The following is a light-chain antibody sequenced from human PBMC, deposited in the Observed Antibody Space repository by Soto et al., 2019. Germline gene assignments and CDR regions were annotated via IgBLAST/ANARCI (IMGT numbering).Light chain of an antibody. CDR1: ISNIGKDT. CDR2: NDD. Sequence: QSVLTQPLSVSGTLGLRVNISCSGGISNIGKDTVNWYQQLPGTAPKLLMFNDDKRPSGVPDRFSGSRSGTSASLAISGLQSDDEAVYFCSTWDDSLNGWVFGGGTKLTVL. CDR3: STWDDSLNGWV. J-gene: IGLJ3*02. V-gene: IGLV1-44*01.